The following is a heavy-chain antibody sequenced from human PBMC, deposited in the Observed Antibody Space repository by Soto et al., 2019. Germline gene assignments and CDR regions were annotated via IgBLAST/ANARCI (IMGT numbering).Heavy chain of an antibody. J-gene: IGHJ4*02. D-gene: IGHD6-13*01. CDR3: ARVRFPGVAAEFTTLFRMVHPRRSTDY. CDR2: INHSGST. Sequence: SETLSLTCAVYGGSFSTYYWSWIRQPPGKGLEWIGEINHSGSTSYNPSLKSRVTISVDTSKSQFSLKLSSVTAADTAVYYCARVRFPGVAAEFTTLFRMVHPRRSTDYCGQATLVSVSS. V-gene: IGHV4-34*01. CDR1: GGSFSTYY.